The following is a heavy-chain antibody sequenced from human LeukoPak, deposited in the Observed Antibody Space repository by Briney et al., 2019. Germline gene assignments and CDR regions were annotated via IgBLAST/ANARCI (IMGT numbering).Heavy chain of an antibody. CDR1: GGSISSYY. CDR3: ARVGVTMVRGVINRGYYFDY. CDR2: IYYSGSA. D-gene: IGHD3-10*01. Sequence: SETLSLTCTVSGGSISSYYWSWIRQPPGKGLEWIGYIYYSGSANYNPSLKCRVTISVDTSKNQFSLKLSSVTAADTAVYYCARVGVTMVRGVINRGYYFDYWGQGTLVTVSS. V-gene: IGHV4-59*01. J-gene: IGHJ4*02.